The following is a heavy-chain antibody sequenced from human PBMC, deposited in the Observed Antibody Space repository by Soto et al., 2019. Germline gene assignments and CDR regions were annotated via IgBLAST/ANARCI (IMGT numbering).Heavy chain of an antibody. D-gene: IGHD3-9*01. V-gene: IGHV3-23*01. CDR1: GFTFSSYA. Sequence: PGGSLRLSCAASGFTFSSYAMSWVRQAPGKGLEWVSAISGSGGSTYYADSVKGRFTISRDNSKNTLYLQMNSLRAEDTAVYYCAKEGSPTKYYDILTGYFDYWGQGTLVTVSS. J-gene: IGHJ4*02. CDR2: ISGSGGST. CDR3: AKEGSPTKYYDILTGYFDY.